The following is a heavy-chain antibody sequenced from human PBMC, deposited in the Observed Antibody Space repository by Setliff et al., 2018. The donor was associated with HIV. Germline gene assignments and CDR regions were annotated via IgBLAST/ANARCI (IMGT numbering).Heavy chain of an antibody. D-gene: IGHD3-3*01. V-gene: IGHV1-18*01. CDR1: GYNFINYG. CDR2: ISVFNGDT. Sequence: ASVKVSCKASGYNFINYGISWVRKAPGQGLEWMGWISVFNGDTTYAQNLQGRFTMTSDTSTTTAYMELRNLRSDDTAVYYCARDGEIGPDFWGQGTLVTVSS. J-gene: IGHJ4*02. CDR3: ARDGEIGPDF.